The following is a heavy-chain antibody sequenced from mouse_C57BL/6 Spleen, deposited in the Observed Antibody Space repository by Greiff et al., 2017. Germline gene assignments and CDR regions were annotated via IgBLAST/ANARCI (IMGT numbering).Heavy chain of an antibody. CDR3: ARPPYYGWDY. CDR2: ISDGGSYT. Sequence: EVQVVESGGGLVKPGGSLKLSCAASGFTFSSYAMSWVRQTPEKRLEWVATISDGGSYTYYPDNVKGRFTISRDNAKNNLYLQMSHLKSEDTAMYYCARPPYYGWDYWGQGTTRTVSS. J-gene: IGHJ2*01. D-gene: IGHD2-9*01. CDR1: GFTFSSYA. V-gene: IGHV5-4*01.